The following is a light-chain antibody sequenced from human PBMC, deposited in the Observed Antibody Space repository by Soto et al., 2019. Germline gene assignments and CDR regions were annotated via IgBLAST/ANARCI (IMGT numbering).Light chain of an antibody. V-gene: IGLV2-14*01. Sequence: QSALTQPASVSGSPGQSITISCTGTSSDIGAYNYVSWYQQNPGKAPKLIIFEVTHRPSGISNRFSGSKSGYTASLIISGLQTEDEADYYCSSYTTTSTRLFGGGTQLTVL. CDR2: EVT. CDR1: SSDIGAYNY. J-gene: IGLJ2*01. CDR3: SSYTTTSTRL.